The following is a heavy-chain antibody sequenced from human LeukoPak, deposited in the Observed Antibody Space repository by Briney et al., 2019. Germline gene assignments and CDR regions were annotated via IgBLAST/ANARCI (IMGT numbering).Heavy chain of an antibody. CDR3: ARRTPLTYWFDP. V-gene: IGHV4-59*01. CDR2: FYYSGST. J-gene: IGHJ5*02. Sequence: PSETLSLTCTVSGGSISNYYWTWIRQPPGKGLEWIGYFYYSGSTNYNPSLKSRVTISVDTSKNQFSLKLSSVTAADTAVYYCARRTPLTYWFDPWGQGTLVTVPS. CDR1: GGSISNYY.